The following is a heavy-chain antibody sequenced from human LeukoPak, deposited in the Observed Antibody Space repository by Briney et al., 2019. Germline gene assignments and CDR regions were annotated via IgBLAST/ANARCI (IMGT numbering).Heavy chain of an antibody. CDR1: GGSISSYY. Sequence: SETLSLTCTVSGGSISSYYWNWIRQPAGKGLEWIGRIYSSGTTSYNSSLKSRVTMSVNTSKNQFSLKLSSVTPEDTAVYYCARLPYYDFWSGREGDYWGQGTLVTVSS. CDR2: IYSSGTT. CDR3: ARLPYYDFWSGREGDY. D-gene: IGHD3-3*01. V-gene: IGHV4-4*07. J-gene: IGHJ4*02.